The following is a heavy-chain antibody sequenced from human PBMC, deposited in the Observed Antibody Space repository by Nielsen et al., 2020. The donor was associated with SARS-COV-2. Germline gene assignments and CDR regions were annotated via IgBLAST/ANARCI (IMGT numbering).Heavy chain of an antibody. V-gene: IGHV3-30-3*01. CDR2: TSHDENNK. Sequence: GGSLRLSCAASGFSFSNYAMHWVRQAPGKGLEWVAVTSHDENNKYYADSVQGRFTISRDNSQNTLFLQMNSLRAEDTAVYYCARQGGDHDIDYWGQGTLVTVSS. D-gene: IGHD4-17*01. J-gene: IGHJ4*02. CDR3: ARQGGDHDIDY. CDR1: GFSFSNYA.